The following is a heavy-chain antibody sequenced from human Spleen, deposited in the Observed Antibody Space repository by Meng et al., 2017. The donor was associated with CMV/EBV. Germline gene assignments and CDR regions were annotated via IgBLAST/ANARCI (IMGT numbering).Heavy chain of an antibody. CDR1: GTFSSYA. V-gene: IGHV1-69*05. J-gene: IGHJ4*02. Sequence: GTFSSYAISWVRQAPGQGLEWMGGIIPIFGKANYAQKFQGRVTITTDESTSTAYMELSSLRSEDTAVYYCARGQTKSDIVVVPAYSVWGQGTLVTVSS. CDR2: IIPIFGKA. D-gene: IGHD2-2*01. CDR3: ARGQTKSDIVVVPAYSV.